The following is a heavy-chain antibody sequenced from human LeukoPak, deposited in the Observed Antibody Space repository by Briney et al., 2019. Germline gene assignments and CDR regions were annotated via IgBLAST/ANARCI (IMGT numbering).Heavy chain of an antibody. CDR1: GYTFTGYY. J-gene: IGHJ5*02. CDR2: INPSSGGT. CDR3: ARAGIAAAGPYNWFDP. V-gene: IGHV1-2*02. Sequence: ASLSVSCKASGYTFTGYYMHWVRQAPGQGLEWMGWINPSSGGTNYAQKFQGRVTMTRDTSISTAYMELSRLRSDDTAVYYCARAGIAAAGPYNWFDPWGQGTLVTVSS. D-gene: IGHD6-13*01.